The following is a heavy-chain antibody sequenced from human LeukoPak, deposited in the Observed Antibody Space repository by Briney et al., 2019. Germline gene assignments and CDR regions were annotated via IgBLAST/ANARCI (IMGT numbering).Heavy chain of an antibody. D-gene: IGHD3-10*01. J-gene: IGHJ4*02. CDR2: IDWDDDK. CDR1: GFSLSTSGMR. CDR3: ARTSRGSGSYYLPFDY. V-gene: IGHV2-70*04. Sequence: SGPTLVNPTQTLTLTCTFSGFSLSTSGMRVSWIRQPPGKALEWLARIDWDDDKFYSTSLKTRLTTSKDTSKNQVVLTMTNMDPVDTATYYCARTSRGSGSYYLPFDYWGQGTLVTVSP.